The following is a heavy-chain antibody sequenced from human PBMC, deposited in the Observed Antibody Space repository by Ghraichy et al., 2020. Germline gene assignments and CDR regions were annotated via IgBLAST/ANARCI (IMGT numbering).Heavy chain of an antibody. D-gene: IGHD3-10*01. CDR1: GGSFSGHY. V-gene: IGHV4-34*01. Sequence: TLSLTCAVYGGSFSGHYWSWIRQPPGKGLEWIGEINHSGSTNYNPSLKSRVTILVDTSKNQFSLKLSSVTAADTAVYYCARVQVTMVQGVITYYYYYYYMDVWGKGTTVTVSS. CDR3: ARVQVTMVQGVITYYYYYYYMDV. CDR2: INHSGST. J-gene: IGHJ6*03.